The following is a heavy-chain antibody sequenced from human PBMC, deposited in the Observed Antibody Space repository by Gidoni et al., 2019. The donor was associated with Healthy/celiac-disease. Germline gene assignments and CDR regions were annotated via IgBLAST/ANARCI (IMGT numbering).Heavy chain of an antibody. Sequence: QLQLQESGPGLVKPSETLSLTCTVSGGSISSSSYYWGWIRQPPGKGLEWIGSIYYSGSTYYNPSLKSRVTISVDTSKNQFSLKLSSVTAADTAVYYCARDGGVLLWFGEINWGQGTLVTVSS. CDR1: GGSISSSSYY. D-gene: IGHD3-10*01. CDR3: ARDGGVLLWFGEIN. V-gene: IGHV4-39*02. CDR2: IYYSGST. J-gene: IGHJ4*02.